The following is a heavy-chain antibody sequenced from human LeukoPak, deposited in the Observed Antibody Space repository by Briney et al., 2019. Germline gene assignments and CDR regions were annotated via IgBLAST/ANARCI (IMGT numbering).Heavy chain of an antibody. J-gene: IGHJ5*02. D-gene: IGHD3-10*01. V-gene: IGHV4-39*01. Sequence: SETLSLTCTVSGCSISSSSYYWGWIRQPPGKGLEWIGSIYYSGSTYYNPSLKSRVTISVDTSKNQFSLKLSSVTAADTAVYYCARPRGVRGPRTNWFDPWGQGTLVTVSS. CDR3: ARPRGVRGPRTNWFDP. CDR1: GCSISSSSYY. CDR2: IYYSGST.